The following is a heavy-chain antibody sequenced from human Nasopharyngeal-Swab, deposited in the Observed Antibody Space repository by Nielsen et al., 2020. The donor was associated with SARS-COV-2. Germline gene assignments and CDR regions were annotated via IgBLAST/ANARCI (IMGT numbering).Heavy chain of an antibody. CDR2: IYYSGST. CDR3: ARSDRFGRSSSFGYFQH. CDR1: GGSISSGGYY. D-gene: IGHD6-13*01. V-gene: IGHV4-31*03. J-gene: IGHJ1*01. Sequence: SETLSLTCTVSGGSISSGGYYWSWIRQHPWKGLEWIGYIYYSGSTYYNPSLKSRVTISVDTSKNQFSLKLTSVTAADTAVYYCARSDRFGRSSSFGYFQHWGQGTLVTVSS.